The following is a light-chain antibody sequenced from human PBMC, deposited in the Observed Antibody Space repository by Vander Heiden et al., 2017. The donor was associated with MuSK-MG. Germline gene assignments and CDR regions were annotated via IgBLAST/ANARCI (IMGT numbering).Light chain of an antibody. CDR3: QQRSNWPT. CDR2: DAS. CDR1: QSVSSY. V-gene: IGKV3-11*01. J-gene: IGKJ1*01. Sequence: IGLSLSPATLSLSPGERATLSCRASQSVSSYLAWYQQKPGQAPRLLIYDASNRATGIPARFSGSGSVTDFTLTISSLEPEDFAVYYCQQRSNWPTFGQGTKVXIK.